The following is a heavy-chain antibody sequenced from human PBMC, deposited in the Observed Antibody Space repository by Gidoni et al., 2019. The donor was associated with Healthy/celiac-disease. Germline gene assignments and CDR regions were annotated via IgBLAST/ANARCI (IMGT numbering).Heavy chain of an antibody. CDR3: ARDPPYYYGSGSSEPSYYYYGMDV. D-gene: IGHD3-10*01. CDR1: GYTFTSYG. Sequence: QVQLVQSGAEVQKPGASVKVSCKASGYTFTSYGSSWVRQAPGQGLEWMGWIGAYNGNTNYAQKLQGRVTMTTDTSTSTAYMELRSLRSDDTAVYYCARDPPYYYGSGSSEPSYYYYGMDVWGQGTTVTVSS. CDR2: IGAYNGNT. V-gene: IGHV1-18*01. J-gene: IGHJ6*02.